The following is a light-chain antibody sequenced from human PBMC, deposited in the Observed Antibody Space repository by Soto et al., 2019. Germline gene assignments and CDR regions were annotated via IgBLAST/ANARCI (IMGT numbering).Light chain of an antibody. CDR2: KAS. Sequence: DIQMTQSPSTLSASVGDRVTVTCRAGQSISSWLAWYQQKPGKAPNLLIYKASKLQSGVPSRFSGSGSGTEFTLTITSLQPDDSATYYCQQYMSYPLTFGGGTKVDIK. CDR3: QQYMSYPLT. CDR1: QSISSW. V-gene: IGKV1-5*03. J-gene: IGKJ4*01.